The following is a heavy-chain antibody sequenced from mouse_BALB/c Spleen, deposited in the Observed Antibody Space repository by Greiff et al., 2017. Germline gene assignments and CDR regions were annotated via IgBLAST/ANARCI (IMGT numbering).Heavy chain of an antibody. CDR3: ARRDEIRGFAY. J-gene: IGHJ3*01. CDR2: IYPGGGYT. D-gene: IGHD3-3*01. Sequence: QVQLQQSGAELVRPGTSVKISCKASGYTFTNYWLGWVKQRPGHGLEWIGDIYPGGGYTNYNEKFKGKATLTADTSSSTAYMQLSSLTSEDSAVYFCARRDEIRGFAYWGQGTLVTVSA. V-gene: IGHV1-63*02. CDR1: GYTFTNYW.